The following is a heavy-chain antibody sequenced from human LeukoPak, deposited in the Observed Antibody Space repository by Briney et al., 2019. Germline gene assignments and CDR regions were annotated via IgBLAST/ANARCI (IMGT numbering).Heavy chain of an antibody. J-gene: IGHJ4*02. CDR1: GFTFSTYW. CDR2: IKQDGSET. CDR3: ARTWIQLWPPDY. Sequence: GGSLRLSCAASGFTFSTYWMSWVRQAPGKGLEWVANIKQDGSETYYADPVKGRFTISRDNAKNSLYLQMNSLRAEDTAVYYCARTWIQLWPPDYWGQGTLVTVSS. D-gene: IGHD5-18*01. V-gene: IGHV3-7*03.